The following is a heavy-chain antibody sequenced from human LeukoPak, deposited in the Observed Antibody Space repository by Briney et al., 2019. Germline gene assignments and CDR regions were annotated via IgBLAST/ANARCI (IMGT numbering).Heavy chain of an antibody. Sequence: GGSLRLSCAASEFSVGSNYMTWVRQAPGKGLEWVTFIRYDGSNKYYADSVKGRFTISRDNSKNTLYLQMNSLRAEDTAVYYCARLETYDSGSYQVDAFDIWGQGTMVTVSS. V-gene: IGHV3-30*02. CDR1: EFSVGSNY. J-gene: IGHJ3*02. CDR3: ARLETYDSGSYQVDAFDI. D-gene: IGHD1-26*01. CDR2: IRYDGSNK.